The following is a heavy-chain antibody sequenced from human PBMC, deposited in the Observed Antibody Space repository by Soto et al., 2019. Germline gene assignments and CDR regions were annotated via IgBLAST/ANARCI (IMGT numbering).Heavy chain of an antibody. CDR1: GFSLSTSGVG. V-gene: IGHV2-5*02. J-gene: IGHJ4*02. CDR3: AHLNTYYYGSVNNS. CDR2: IYWDDDK. Sequence: QITLKESGPTLVKPTQTLTLTCTFSGFSLSTSGVGVGWIRQPPGKALEWLALIYWDDDKRYSPSLKSRLTIXKXTXXNQVVLTMTHMDPVDTPTYYCAHLNTYYYGSVNNSWGQGTLVTVSS. D-gene: IGHD3-10*01.